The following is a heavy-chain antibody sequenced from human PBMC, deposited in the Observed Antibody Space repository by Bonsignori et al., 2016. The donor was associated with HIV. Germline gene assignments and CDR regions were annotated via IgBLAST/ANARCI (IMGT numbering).Heavy chain of an antibody. CDR2: INHSGST. J-gene: IGHJ4*02. CDR3: ARGPENKSDYLFNY. Sequence: VRQMPGKGLEWIGEINHSGSTNYNPSLKSRVTISVDTSKNQFSLKLSSVTAADTAVYYCARGPENKSDYLFNYWGQGTLVTVSS. D-gene: IGHD4-17*01. V-gene: IGHV4-34*01.